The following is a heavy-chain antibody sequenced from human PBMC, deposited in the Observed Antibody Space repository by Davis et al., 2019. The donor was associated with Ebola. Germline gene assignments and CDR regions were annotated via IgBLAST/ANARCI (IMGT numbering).Heavy chain of an antibody. D-gene: IGHD6-19*01. Sequence: GESLKISCVGSGYTFDSHGMSWVRQAPGKGLEWVSVIYRDGRTYYADSVKGRFTISRDNSKNTLHLQMNSLRVEDTAIYYCAKDTSNVWFDVWGQGTMVTVSS. V-gene: IGHV3-23*03. CDR1: GYTFDSHG. CDR3: AKDTSNVWFDV. CDR2: IYRDGRT. J-gene: IGHJ3*01.